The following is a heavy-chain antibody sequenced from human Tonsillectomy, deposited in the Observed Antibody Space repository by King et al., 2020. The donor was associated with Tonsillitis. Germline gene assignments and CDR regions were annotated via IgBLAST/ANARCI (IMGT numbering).Heavy chain of an antibody. Sequence: VQLQESGPGLVKPSETLSLTCTVSGGSVSSGGYYWSWIRQPPGKGLEWIGYIYYSGSTNYNPSLRSRVTISVDKSKNQFSLKLSSVTAADTAVYYCARDDSSGFKYFDYWGQGTLVTVSS. CDR3: ARDDSSGFKYFDY. V-gene: IGHV4-61*08. J-gene: IGHJ4*02. D-gene: IGHD3-22*01. CDR1: GGSVSSGGYY. CDR2: IYYSGST.